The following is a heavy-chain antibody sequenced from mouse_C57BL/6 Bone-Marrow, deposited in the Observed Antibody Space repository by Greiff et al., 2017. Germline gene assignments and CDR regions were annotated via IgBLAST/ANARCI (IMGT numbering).Heavy chain of an antibody. V-gene: IGHV5-6*01. CDR2: ISSGGSYT. J-gene: IGHJ4*01. Sequence: EVQGVESGGDLVKPGGSLKLSCAASGFTFSSYGMSWVRQTPDKRLEWVATISSGGSYTYYPDSVKGRFTISRDNAKNTLYLQMSSLKSEDTAMYYWARQKGAMDYWGQGTSVTVSA. CDR3: ARQKGAMDY. CDR1: GFTFSSYG.